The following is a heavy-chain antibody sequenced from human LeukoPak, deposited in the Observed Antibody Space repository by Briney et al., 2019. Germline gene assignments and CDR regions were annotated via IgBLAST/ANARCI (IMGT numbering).Heavy chain of an antibody. D-gene: IGHD4-23*01. CDR1: GFTFSDYL. Sequence: GGSLRLSCAAPGFTFSDYLMHWVRQAPGKGLVWVSRINSDGTSISYADSVKGRFTISRDNAKNTLYLQMNSLRAEDTAVYYCARDRWNFDYWGQGTLVTVSS. J-gene: IGHJ4*02. CDR2: INSDGTSI. V-gene: IGHV3-74*01. CDR3: ARDRWNFDY.